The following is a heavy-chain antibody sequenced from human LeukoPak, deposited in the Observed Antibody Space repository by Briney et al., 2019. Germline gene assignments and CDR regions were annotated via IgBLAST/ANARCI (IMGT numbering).Heavy chain of an antibody. J-gene: IGHJ6*03. D-gene: IGHD5-24*01. CDR3: ARVEMANSYYYYYYMDV. CDR1: GGSFSGYY. Sequence: PSETLSLTCAVYGGSFSGYYWSWIRQPPGKGLEWIGKINHSGTTNYNPSLKSRVTISVDTSKNQFSLKLSSVTAADTAVYYCARVEMANSYYYYYYMDVWGKGTTVTVSS. V-gene: IGHV4-34*01. CDR2: INHSGTT.